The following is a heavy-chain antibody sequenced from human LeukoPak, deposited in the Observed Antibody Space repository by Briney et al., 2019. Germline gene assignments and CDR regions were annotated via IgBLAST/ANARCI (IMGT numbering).Heavy chain of an antibody. CDR2: IYYSGST. J-gene: IGHJ4*02. CDR1: GGSISSHY. Sequence: SETLSLTCTVSGGSISSHYWSWIRQPPGKGLEWIGYIYYSGSTNYNPSLKSRVTISVDTSKNQFSLKLSSVTAADTAVYYCARGYSSGWYNRWGQGTLVTVSS. V-gene: IGHV4-59*11. D-gene: IGHD6-19*01. CDR3: ARGYSSGWYNR.